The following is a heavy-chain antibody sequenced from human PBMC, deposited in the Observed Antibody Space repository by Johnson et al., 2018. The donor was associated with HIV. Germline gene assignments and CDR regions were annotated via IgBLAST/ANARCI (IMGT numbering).Heavy chain of an antibody. CDR2: ISYDGSNE. J-gene: IGHJ3*02. D-gene: IGHD6-19*01. V-gene: IGHV3-30-3*01. CDR1: GFAFSNYA. Sequence: QMLLVESGGGLIQSGGSLRLSCAASGFAFSNYAMHWVRQAPGKGLEWMAIISYDGSNEYYADSVKGRFTISRDNSKNTLYLHMSSLRAEDTALYYCARDSFIAVTLSDAFDIWGQGTVVTVSS. CDR3: ARDSFIAVTLSDAFDI.